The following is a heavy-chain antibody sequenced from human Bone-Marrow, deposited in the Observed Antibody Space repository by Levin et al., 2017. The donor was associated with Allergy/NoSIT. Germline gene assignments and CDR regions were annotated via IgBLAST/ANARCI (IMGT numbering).Heavy chain of an antibody. D-gene: IGHD2-15*01. CDR1: GFTFTSFG. J-gene: IGHJ4*01. Sequence: QAGGSLRLSCVASGFTFTSFGMHWVRQAPGKGLEWVAVISYDGNSKYYGDSVKGRFTISRDNSKKTLYLEMNSLRAEDTAVYYCAKDVFYGGRGKTRNDYWGHGTLVSVSS. CDR2: ISYDGNSK. CDR3: AKDVFYGGRGKTRNDY. V-gene: IGHV3-30*18.